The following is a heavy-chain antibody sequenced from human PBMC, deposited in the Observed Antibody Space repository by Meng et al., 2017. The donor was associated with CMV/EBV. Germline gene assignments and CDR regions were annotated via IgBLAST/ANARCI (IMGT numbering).Heavy chain of an antibody. CDR1: GFTFSSYE. D-gene: IGHD3-3*01. J-gene: IGHJ3*02. CDR2: ISSSGSTI. V-gene: IGHV3-48*03. Sequence: GESLKISCAASGFTFSSYEMNWVRQAPGKGLEWASYISSSGSTIYYADSVKGRFTISRDNAKNSLYLQMNSLRAEDTAVYYCARGQAPDFNYDFWRGAFDIWGQGTMVTVSS. CDR3: ARGQAPDFNYDFWRGAFDI.